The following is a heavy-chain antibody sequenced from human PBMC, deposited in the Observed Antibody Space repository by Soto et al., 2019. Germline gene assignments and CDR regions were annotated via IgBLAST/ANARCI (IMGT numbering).Heavy chain of an antibody. J-gene: IGHJ4*02. CDR2: ISSSSSYI. CDR3: ARVGGLGYCSSTSCSYFDY. D-gene: IGHD2-2*01. V-gene: IGHV3-21*01. CDR1: GFTFSSYS. Sequence: GGSLRLSCAASGFTFSSYSMNWVRQAPGKGLEWVSSISSSSSYIYYADSVKGRFTISRDNAKNSLYLQMNSLRVEDTAVYYCARVGGLGYCSSTSCSYFDYWGQGTLVTVSS.